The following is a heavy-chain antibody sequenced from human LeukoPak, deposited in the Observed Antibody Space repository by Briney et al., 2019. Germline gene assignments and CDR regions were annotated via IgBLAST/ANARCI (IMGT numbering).Heavy chain of an antibody. CDR2: IIPIFGIA. CDR3: ARGGEMATAIDY. Sequence: SVKVSCKASGGTFSSYAISWVRQAPGQGLEWMGRIIPIFGIANYAQKFQGKVTITADKSTSTAYMELSSLRSEDTAVYYCARGGEMATAIDYWGQGTLVTVSS. J-gene: IGHJ4*02. V-gene: IGHV1-69*04. D-gene: IGHD5-24*01. CDR1: GGTFSSYA.